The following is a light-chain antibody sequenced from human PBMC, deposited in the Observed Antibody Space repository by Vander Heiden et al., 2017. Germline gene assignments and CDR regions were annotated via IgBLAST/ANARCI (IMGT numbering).Light chain of an antibody. CDR3: QQRSNSLT. Sequence: EIVLTQSPATLSLSPGERATLSCRASQSVSSYLAWYQQKPGQAPRLLIYDASNRATGIPARFSGSGSGTDFTLTISSLEPEDFAVYYCQQRSNSLTLAEGPRWRSN. CDR2: DAS. CDR1: QSVSSY. V-gene: IGKV3-11*01. J-gene: IGKJ4*01.